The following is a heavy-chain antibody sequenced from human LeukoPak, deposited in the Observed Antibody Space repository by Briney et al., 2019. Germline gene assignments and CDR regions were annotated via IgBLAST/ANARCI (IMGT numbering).Heavy chain of an antibody. CDR2: INPSGSSA. D-gene: IGHD3-3*01. CDR3: ARNDFWSGYYEYYYMDV. CDR1: GYSFTSYY. V-gene: IGHV1-46*01. Sequence: GASVKVSCKASGYSFTSYYMHWVRQAPGQGLEWMGFINPSGSSAAYAQKFQGRLTMTRDMFTSTDYMELSRLRSDDTAVYYCARNDFWSGYYEYYYMDVWGKGTTVTVSS. J-gene: IGHJ6*03.